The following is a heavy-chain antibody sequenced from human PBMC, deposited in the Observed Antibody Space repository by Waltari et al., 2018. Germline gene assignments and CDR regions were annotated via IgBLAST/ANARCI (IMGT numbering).Heavy chain of an antibody. CDR3: ARGPMIVVAKQINWFDP. CDR1: GGSFSGYY. V-gene: IGHV4-34*01. J-gene: IGHJ5*02. CDR2: INHSGST. Sequence: QVQLQQWGAGLLQPSDTLSLTCAVYGGSFSGYYWSWIRQPPGKGLEGIGEINHSGSTNYNPSLKSRVTISVDTSKNQFSLKLSSVTAADTAVYYCARGPMIVVAKQINWFDPWGQGTLVTVSS. D-gene: IGHD3-22*01.